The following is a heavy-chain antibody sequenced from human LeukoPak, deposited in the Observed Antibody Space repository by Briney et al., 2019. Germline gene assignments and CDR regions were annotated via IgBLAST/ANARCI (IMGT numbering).Heavy chain of an antibody. CDR2: MNPNSGNT. CDR3: ARDQAYSSGWYDSSFFDY. Sequence: ASVKVSCKASGYTFSSYDINWVRQAAGQGLEWMGWMNPNSGNTGYAQKLQGRVTMTTDTSTSTAYMELRSLRSDDTAVYYCARDQAYSSGWYDSSFFDYWGQGTLVTVSS. V-gene: IGHV1-8*01. J-gene: IGHJ4*02. D-gene: IGHD6-19*01. CDR1: GYTFSSYD.